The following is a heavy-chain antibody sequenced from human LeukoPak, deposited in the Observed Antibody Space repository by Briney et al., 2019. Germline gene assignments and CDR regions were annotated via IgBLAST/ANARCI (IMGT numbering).Heavy chain of an antibody. CDR2: ISGSGGST. V-gene: IGHV3-23*01. CDR3: AKLSSYGDYSGQYFDY. J-gene: IGHJ4*02. Sequence: PGGSLRLSCAASGFTFSSYAMSWVRQAPGKGLEWVSAISGSGGSTYYADSVKGRFTISRDNSKNTLYLQMNSLRAEDTAVYYCAKLSSYGDYSGQYFDYWGQGTLVIVSS. CDR1: GFTFSSYA. D-gene: IGHD4-17*01.